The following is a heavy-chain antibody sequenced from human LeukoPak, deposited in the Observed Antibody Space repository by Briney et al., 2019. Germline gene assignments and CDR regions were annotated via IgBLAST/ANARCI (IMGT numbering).Heavy chain of an antibody. V-gene: IGHV1-2*02. J-gene: IGHJ4*02. CDR3: AKNPYEYYFDY. CDR1: GYSFTAYY. D-gene: IGHD5-12*01. Sequence: ASVKVSCKTSGYSFTAYYMHWVRQAPGQGLEWMGWVNPNNGDTNYAQKFQGRVTMTRDTSISTAYMELSRLRYDDTAVYYCAKNPYEYYFDYWGQGTLVTVSS. CDR2: VNPNNGDT.